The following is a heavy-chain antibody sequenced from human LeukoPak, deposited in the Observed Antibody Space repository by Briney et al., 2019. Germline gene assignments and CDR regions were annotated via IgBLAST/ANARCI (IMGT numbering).Heavy chain of an antibody. V-gene: IGHV3-21*01. CDR1: GFTFRDYT. CDR2: INKGGSYM. Sequence: PGGSLRPSCAASGFTFRDYTMNWVRQTPGKGLEWVSAINKGGSYMTYADSVKGRFTVSRDNAKNSLFLQMNNLRVEDTAVYFCAREVLIVVEPAANTIHYWGQGTRVTVSS. J-gene: IGHJ4*02. D-gene: IGHD2-2*01. CDR3: AREVLIVVEPAANTIHY.